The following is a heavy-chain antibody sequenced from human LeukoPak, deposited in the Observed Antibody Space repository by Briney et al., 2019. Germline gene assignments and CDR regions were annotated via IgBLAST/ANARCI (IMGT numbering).Heavy chain of an antibody. CDR2: ISGSGGGT. D-gene: IGHD3-22*01. J-gene: IGHJ4*02. Sequence: GGSLRLSCAVSGITLSNYGMSWVRQAPGKGLEWVAGISGSGGGTNYAGSVQGRFTISRDNPKNTLYLQMNGLRAEDTAVYFCAKRGVVIRVILVGFHKEAYYFDSWGQGALVTVSS. CDR1: GITLSNYG. V-gene: IGHV3-23*01. CDR3: AKRGVVIRVILVGFHKEAYYFDS.